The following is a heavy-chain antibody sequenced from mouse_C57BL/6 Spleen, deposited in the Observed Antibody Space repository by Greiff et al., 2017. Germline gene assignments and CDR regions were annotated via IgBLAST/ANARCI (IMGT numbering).Heavy chain of an antibody. D-gene: IGHD1-1*01. CDR3: SNTVVAHWYVEV. CDR1: GFSLTSYG. CDR2: IWSGGST. V-gene: IGHV2-5*01. Sequence: VQLQQSGPGLVQPSQSLSITCTVSGFSLTSYGVNWVRQSPGKGLEWMGVIWSGGSTDYNAAFMSRLSITKANSKSQVFFKMNSLQAAETAIYYCSNTVVAHWYVEVWGTGTTVTVSS. J-gene: IGHJ1*03.